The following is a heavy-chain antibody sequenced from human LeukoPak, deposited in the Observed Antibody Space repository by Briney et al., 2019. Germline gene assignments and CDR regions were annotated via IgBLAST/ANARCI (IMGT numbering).Heavy chain of an antibody. D-gene: IGHD3-10*01. CDR3: ARPYSYGSGKNSWVSMAFDY. V-gene: IGHV1-69*02. J-gene: IGHJ4*02. CDR2: IIPILGIA. Sequence: SVKVSCKASGGTFSSYTISWVRQAPGQGLEWMGRIIPILGIANYAQKFQGRVTITADRSTSTAYMELSSLRSEDTAVYYGARPYSYGSGKNSWVSMAFDYWGQGTRVTVSS. CDR1: GGTFSSYT.